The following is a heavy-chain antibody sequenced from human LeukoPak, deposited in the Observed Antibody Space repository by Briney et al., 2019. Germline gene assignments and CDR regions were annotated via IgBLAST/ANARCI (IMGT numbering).Heavy chain of an antibody. CDR3: ARRGYEFSDLDN. D-gene: IGHD3/OR15-3a*01. V-gene: IGHV1-2*02. CDR2: TNPNNGDT. J-gene: IGHJ4*02. CDR1: GCTFTGYY. Sequence: ASVKVSCKASGCTFTGYYMHWVRQAPGQGLEWMGWTNPNNGDTNFAQKFQGRVAMTRDTSMNTVYMELSSLRSDDTAVYYCARRGYEFSDLDNWGQGTLVTVSS.